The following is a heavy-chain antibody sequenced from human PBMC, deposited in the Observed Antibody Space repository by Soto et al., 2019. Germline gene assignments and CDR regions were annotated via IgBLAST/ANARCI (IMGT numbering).Heavy chain of an antibody. V-gene: IGHV4-59*01. J-gene: IGHJ5*02. D-gene: IGHD3-10*01. CDR3: ARVLYYYGSGSPWFDP. CDR2: IYYSGST. Sequence: SETLSLTCTVSGGSISSYYWSWIRQPPGKGLEWIGYIYYSGSTNYNPSLKSRVTISVDTSKNQFSLKLSSVTAADTAVYYCARVLYYYGSGSPWFDPWGQGTLVTVSS. CDR1: GGSISSYY.